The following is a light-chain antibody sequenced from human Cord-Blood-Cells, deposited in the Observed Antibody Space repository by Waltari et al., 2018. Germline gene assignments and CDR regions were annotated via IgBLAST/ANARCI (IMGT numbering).Light chain of an antibody. CDR3: QSADSSGTYRV. Sequence: SYELTQPPSVSVSPGQTARITCSGDALPKQYAYWYQQKPGQSPVLMTYKDSERPSGIPERFSGSSSGTTVTLTISGVQAEDEADYYCQSADSSGTYRVFGGGTKLTVL. J-gene: IGLJ3*02. CDR1: ALPKQY. V-gene: IGLV3-25*03. CDR2: KDS.